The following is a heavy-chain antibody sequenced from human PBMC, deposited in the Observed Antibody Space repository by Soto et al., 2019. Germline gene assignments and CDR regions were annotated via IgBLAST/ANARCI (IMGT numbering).Heavy chain of an antibody. CDR3: ARGGSLHWYFDL. J-gene: IGHJ2*01. D-gene: IGHD1-26*01. Sequence: EVQLVESGGGLVQPGGSLRLSCAASGFTFSSYWMHWVRQAPGKGLVLVSRINSDGSSTSYADSVKGRFTISRDNAKNTLYLQMNSLRAEDTAVSYCARGGSLHWYFDLWGRGTLVTVSS. CDR2: INSDGSST. CDR1: GFTFSSYW. V-gene: IGHV3-74*01.